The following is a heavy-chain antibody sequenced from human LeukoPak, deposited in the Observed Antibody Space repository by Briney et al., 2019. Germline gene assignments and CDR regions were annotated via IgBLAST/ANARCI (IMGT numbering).Heavy chain of an antibody. J-gene: IGHJ3*01. CDR3: ARDRREMATITYGAFDV. V-gene: IGHV3-33*01. CDR1: GFTFSNYG. CDR2: IWYDGSNK. D-gene: IGHD5-24*01. Sequence: GGSLRLSCAASGFTFSNYGMHWVRQAPGKGLEWVAVIWYDGSNKYYADSVKGRFTISRDNSKNTLYLQMNSLRAEDTAVYYSARDRREMATITYGAFDVWGQGTMVTVSS.